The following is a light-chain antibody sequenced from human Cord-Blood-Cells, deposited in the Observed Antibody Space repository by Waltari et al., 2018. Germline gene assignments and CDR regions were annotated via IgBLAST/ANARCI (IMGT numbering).Light chain of an antibody. CDR2: DAS. Sequence: EIVLTQSPATLSLSPGERATLSCRASQSVSSYLAWYQQKPGQAPRCLIYDASNRATGIPARFSGSGSGTDFTLTISSLEPEDFAVYYCQQRSNWPLTFGGGTKVEIK. V-gene: IGKV3-11*01. J-gene: IGKJ4*01. CDR3: QQRSNWPLT. CDR1: QSVSSY.